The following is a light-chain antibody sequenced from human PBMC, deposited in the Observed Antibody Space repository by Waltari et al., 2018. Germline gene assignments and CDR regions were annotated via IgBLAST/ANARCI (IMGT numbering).Light chain of an antibody. V-gene: IGKV3-20*01. CDR3: QHYRSLPVT. CDR1: ESVRGA. J-gene: IGKJ1*01. CDR2: DVS. Sequence: EIVLTQSPGTLSLSPGERVTLSCRTSESVRGALAWYQQRPGQAPRLLIYDVSSRATGIPDRFSGSGSGTDFSLTISRLEPEDFALYYCQHYRSLPVTFGQGTKVEIK.